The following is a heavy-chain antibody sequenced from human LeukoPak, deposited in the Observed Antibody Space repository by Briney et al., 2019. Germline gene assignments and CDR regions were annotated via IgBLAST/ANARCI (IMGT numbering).Heavy chain of an antibody. D-gene: IGHD3-10*01. CDR1: GGTFSSYA. J-gene: IGHJ3*02. CDR3: ARSITRLLSDAFDI. V-gene: IGHV1-69*13. CDR2: IIPIFGTA. Sequence: SVKVSCKASGGTFSSYAISWVRQAPGQGLEWMGGIIPIFGTANYAQKFQGRVTITADESTSTAYMELSSLRSEDTAVYYCARSITRLLSDAFDIWGQGTMVTVSS.